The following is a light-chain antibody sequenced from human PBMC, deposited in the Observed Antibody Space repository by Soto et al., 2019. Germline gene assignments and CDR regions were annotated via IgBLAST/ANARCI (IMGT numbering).Light chain of an antibody. CDR2: EGS. CDR1: SSDVGSYNL. J-gene: IGLJ3*02. Sequence: QSALTQPASVSGSPGQSITISCTGISSDVGSYNLVSWYQQHPGKAPKLMIYEGSKRPSGVSNRFSGSKSGNTASLTISGLQAEDEADYYCCSSAGSSPWVFGGGTQLTVL. V-gene: IGLV2-23*01. CDR3: CSSAGSSPWV.